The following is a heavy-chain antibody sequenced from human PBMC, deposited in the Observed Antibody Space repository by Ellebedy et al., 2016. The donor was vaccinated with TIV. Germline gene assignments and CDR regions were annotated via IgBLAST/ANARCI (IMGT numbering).Heavy chain of an antibody. CDR2: IYYTGTT. V-gene: IGHV4-38-2*02. CDR3: ARGPVLYNFDAFNI. D-gene: IGHD1-1*01. Sequence: WETLSLTCTVSGYSISSGYYWGWIRQPSGKGLEWIASIYYTGTTYYTPSLKSRVTISVDTSKNQFSLKLTSVTAPDTAVYYCARGPVLYNFDAFNIWGQGTVVTVSS. CDR1: GYSISSGYY. J-gene: IGHJ3*02.